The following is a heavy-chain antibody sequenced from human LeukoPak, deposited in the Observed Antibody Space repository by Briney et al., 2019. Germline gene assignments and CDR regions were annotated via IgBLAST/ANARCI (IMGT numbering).Heavy chain of an antibody. Sequence: ASVKVSCKSSGYTFTGYYMHLVRQAPGQGLEWMGWINPNSGGTNYAQKFQGWVTMTRDTSISTAYMELSRLRSDDTAVYYCARGGRRGGYCGGDCYPHWFDPWGQGTLVTVSS. CDR2: INPNSGGT. J-gene: IGHJ5*02. V-gene: IGHV1-2*04. CDR3: ARGGRRGGYCGGDCYPHWFDP. D-gene: IGHD2-21*02. CDR1: GYTFTGYY.